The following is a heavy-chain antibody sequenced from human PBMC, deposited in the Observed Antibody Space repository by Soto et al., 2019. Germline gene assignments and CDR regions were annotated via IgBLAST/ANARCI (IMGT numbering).Heavy chain of an antibody. CDR1: GFTFSNYA. CDR2: ISATGST. J-gene: IGHJ4*02. V-gene: IGHV3-23*01. CDR3: AKVSNKWAVAQRGYFDY. Sequence: EVQVLDSGGGLVQPGGSQRLSCEASGFTFSNYAMSWVRQAPGKGLEWVSTISATGSTLYADSVKGRFTISRDNSKNTVYLQMNCLRAEDTAVYYCAKVSNKWAVAQRGYFDYWGQGTLVTVSS. D-gene: IGHD6-19*01.